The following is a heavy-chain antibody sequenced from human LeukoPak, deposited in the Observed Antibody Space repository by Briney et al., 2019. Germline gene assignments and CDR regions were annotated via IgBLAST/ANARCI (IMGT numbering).Heavy chain of an antibody. CDR3: AKDRKTIAVAGPIDY. D-gene: IGHD6-19*01. CDR2: IRYDGSNK. CDR1: GFTFSSYG. J-gene: IGHJ4*02. V-gene: IGHV3-30*02. Sequence: GGSLRLSCAASGFTFSSYGMHWVRQAPGKGLEWVAFIRYDGSNKYYADSVKGRFTISRDNSKNTLYLQMNSLRAEDTAVYYCAKDRKTIAVAGPIDYWGQGTLVTVSS.